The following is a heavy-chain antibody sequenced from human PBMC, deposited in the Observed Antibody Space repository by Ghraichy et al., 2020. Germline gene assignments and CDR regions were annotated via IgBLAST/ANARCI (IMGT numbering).Heavy chain of an antibody. CDR1: GGSISSYY. V-gene: IGHV4-59*01. J-gene: IGHJ6*02. CDR3: ARVVSLTYSSSLVISDGMDV. CDR2: IYYSGST. Sequence: SETLSLTCTVSGGSISSYYWSWIRQPPGKGLEWIGYIYYSGSTNYNPSLKSRVIISVDTSKNQFSLKLSSVTAADTAVYYCARVVSLTYSSSLVISDGMDVWGQGTTVTVSS. D-gene: IGHD6-13*01.